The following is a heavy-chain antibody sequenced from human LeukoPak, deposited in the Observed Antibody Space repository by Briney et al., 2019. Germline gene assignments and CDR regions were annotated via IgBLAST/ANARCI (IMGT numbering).Heavy chain of an antibody. CDR1: GFTFSNYY. D-gene: IGHD5/OR15-5a*01. CDR3: ARTSSSVLDY. J-gene: IGHJ4*02. CDR2: ISTSSSYT. V-gene: IGHV3-11*06. Sequence: GGSLRLSCAAPGFTFSNYYMSWIRQAPGKGLEWVSYISTSSSYTNYADSVKGRFTISRDNAKNSLYLQMNSLRAEDTAVYYCARTSSSVLDYWGQGTLVTVSS.